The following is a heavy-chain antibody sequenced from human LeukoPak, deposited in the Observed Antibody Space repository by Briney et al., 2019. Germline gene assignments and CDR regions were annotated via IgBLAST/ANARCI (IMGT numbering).Heavy chain of an antibody. J-gene: IGHJ4*02. CDR1: GGSISSSSYY. Sequence: ASETLSLTCTVSGGSISSSSYYWGCIRQPPGRVLEWTGTIYYSGSSYYNPSLKSRVTISVDTSKNQFSLKLSSVTAADTAVYYCARQGSGNYLSPVNYWGQGTLVTVSS. CDR3: ARQGSGNYLSPVNY. CDR2: IYYSGSS. D-gene: IGHD1-26*01. V-gene: IGHV4-39*01.